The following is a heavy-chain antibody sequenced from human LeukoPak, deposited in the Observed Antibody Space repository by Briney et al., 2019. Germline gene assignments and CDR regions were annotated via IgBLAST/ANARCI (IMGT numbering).Heavy chain of an antibody. CDR2: IIPIFGTA. CDR1: GGTFSSYA. J-gene: IGHJ5*02. Sequence: ASVKVSCKASGGTFSSYAISWVRQAPGQGLEWMGGIIPIFGTANYAQKFQGRVTITADESTSTAYMELSSLRSEDTAVYYCASIAVAGYNWFDPWGQGTLVTVSS. V-gene: IGHV1-69*13. D-gene: IGHD6-19*01. CDR3: ASIAVAGYNWFDP.